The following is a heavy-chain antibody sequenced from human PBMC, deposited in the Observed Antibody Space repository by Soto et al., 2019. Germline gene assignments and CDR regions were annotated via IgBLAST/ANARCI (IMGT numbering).Heavy chain of an antibody. D-gene: IGHD3-3*01. Sequence: EVQLVESGGGLVQPGGSLRLSCAASGFTFSSYDMHWVRQATGKGLEWVSAIGTAGDTYYPGSVKGRFTISRENAKNSLYLQLNSLRAGDTAVYYCARGCREYYDFWSGLGPYYYYYMDVWGKGTTVTVSS. V-gene: IGHV3-13*01. J-gene: IGHJ6*03. CDR2: IGTAGDT. CDR3: ARGCREYYDFWSGLGPYYYYYMDV. CDR1: GFTFSSYD.